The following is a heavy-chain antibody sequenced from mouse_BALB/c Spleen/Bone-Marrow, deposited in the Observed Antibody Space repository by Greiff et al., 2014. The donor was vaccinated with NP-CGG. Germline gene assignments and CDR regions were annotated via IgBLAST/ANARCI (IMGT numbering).Heavy chain of an antibody. Sequence: SGAELVRPGSSVKISCKASGYAFSTYWMNWVKQRPGQGLEWIGQIYPGNGNADYNGKFKDKATLTADKPSRTAYMHLSSLTSEDSAVYFCSRGGNYGTYWGQGTLVTVSA. V-gene: IGHV1-80*01. CDR1: GYAFSTYW. CDR2: IYPGNGNA. D-gene: IGHD2-1*01. J-gene: IGHJ3*01. CDR3: SRGGNYGTY.